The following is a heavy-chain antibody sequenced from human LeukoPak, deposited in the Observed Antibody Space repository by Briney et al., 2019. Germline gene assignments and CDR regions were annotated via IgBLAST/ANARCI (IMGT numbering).Heavy chain of an antibody. Sequence: ASVKVSCKASGYTFTSYGISWVRQAPGQGLEWVGWISAYNGSTSYAQKFQGRVTMTRDTSTSTVYMELSSLRSEDTAVYYCARGRSSSLSDRWGQGTLVTVSS. CDR2: ISAYNGST. D-gene: IGHD6-13*01. CDR1: GYTFTSYG. V-gene: IGHV1-18*01. CDR3: ARGRSSSLSDR. J-gene: IGHJ4*02.